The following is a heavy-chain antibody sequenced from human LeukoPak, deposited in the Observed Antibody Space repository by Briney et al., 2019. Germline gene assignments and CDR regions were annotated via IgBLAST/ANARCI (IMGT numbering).Heavy chain of an antibody. Sequence: GGPLRLSCAASGFTFSSYWLSWVRQAPGKGLEWVANIKKDGSGKYYVDSVKGRFSISRDNAKNSLYLQMNSLRAEDTAVYYCARVPVAGTGYWGQGTLVTVSS. J-gene: IGHJ4*02. CDR1: GFTFSSYW. V-gene: IGHV3-7*01. D-gene: IGHD6-19*01. CDR2: IKKDGSGK. CDR3: ARVPVAGTGY.